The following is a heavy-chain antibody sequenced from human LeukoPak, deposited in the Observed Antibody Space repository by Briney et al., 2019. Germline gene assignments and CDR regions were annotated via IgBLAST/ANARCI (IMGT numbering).Heavy chain of an antibody. J-gene: IGHJ4*02. D-gene: IGHD1/OR15-1a*01. CDR1: GFNFNVFD. CDR3: ARNTTDRPYDF. Sequence: GGSLRLSCAASGFNFNVFDMTWVRQAPGKGLEWLSTVIASGTYTYYAHSVKGRFTISRDNSKNTLHLEMDSLRVEDTAVYFCARNTTDRPYDFWGQGTLVTVSS. CDR2: VIASGTYT. V-gene: IGHV3-23*01.